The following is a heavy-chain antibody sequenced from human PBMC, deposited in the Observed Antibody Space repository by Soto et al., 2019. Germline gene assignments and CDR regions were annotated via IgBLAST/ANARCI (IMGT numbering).Heavy chain of an antibody. V-gene: IGHV1-69*13. J-gene: IGHJ6*02. CDR1: GGTFSSYA. CDR2: IIPIFGTA. D-gene: IGHD1-7*01. Sequence: SVKVSCKASGGTFSSYAISWVRQAPGQGLEWMGGIIPIFGTANYAQKFQGRVTITADESTSTAYMELSSLRSEDTAVYYCARVSGVTGTTWYYYYGMDVWGQGTTVTVSS. CDR3: ARVSGVTGTTWYYYYGMDV.